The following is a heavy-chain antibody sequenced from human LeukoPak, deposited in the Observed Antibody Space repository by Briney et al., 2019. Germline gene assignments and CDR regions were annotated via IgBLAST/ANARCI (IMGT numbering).Heavy chain of an antibody. D-gene: IGHD3-22*01. CDR1: GYSFTSYW. J-gene: IGHJ4*02. CDR3: ARQWGYDSSGYYHFDY. Sequence: GESLKVSCKGSGYSFTSYWIGWVRQMPGKGLEWMGIIYPGDSDTRYSPSFQGQVTISADKSISTAYLQWSSLKASDTAMYYCARQWGYDSSGYYHFDYWGQGTLVTVSS. V-gene: IGHV5-51*01. CDR2: IYPGDSDT.